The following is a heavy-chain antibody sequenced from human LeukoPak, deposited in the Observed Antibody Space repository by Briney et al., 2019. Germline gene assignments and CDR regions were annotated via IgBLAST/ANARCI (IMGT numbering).Heavy chain of an antibody. D-gene: IGHD2-15*01. CDR1: GFTFSSYG. J-gene: IGHJ4*02. V-gene: IGHV3-30*02. Sequence: GGSLRLSCAASGFTFSSYGMHWVRQAPGKGLEWVAFIRYDGSNKYYADSVKGRFTISGDNSKNTLYLQMNSLRAEDTAVYYCAKEGCSGGSCYYFDYWGQGTLVTVSS. CDR2: IRYDGSNK. CDR3: AKEGCSGGSCYYFDY.